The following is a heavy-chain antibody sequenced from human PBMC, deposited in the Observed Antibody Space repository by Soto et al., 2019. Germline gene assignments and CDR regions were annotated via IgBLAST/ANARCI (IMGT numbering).Heavy chain of an antibody. CDR1: GGSISSGGYY. CDR2: IYYSGST. V-gene: IGHV4-31*03. Sequence: SETLSLTCTVSGGSISSGGYYWRWIRHHPGKGLEWIGYIYYSGSTYYNPSLKSRVTILVDTSKSQFSLQLNSVTPGDTAVYYCARWGPVTPYYYYGMDVWGQGTTVTVSS. CDR3: ARWGPVTPYYYYGMDV. D-gene: IGHD4-4*01. J-gene: IGHJ6*02.